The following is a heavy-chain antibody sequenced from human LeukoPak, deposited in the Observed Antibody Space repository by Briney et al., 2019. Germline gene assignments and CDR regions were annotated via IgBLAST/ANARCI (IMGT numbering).Heavy chain of an antibody. Sequence: GGSLRLSFAASGFTFSSYGMHWVRQAPGKGREWVAVISYDGSNKYYADSVKGRFTISRDNSKNTLYLQMNSLRAEDTAVYYCAKDLDKGDKYYFDYWGQGTLVTVSS. D-gene: IGHD2-21*02. J-gene: IGHJ4*02. V-gene: IGHV3-30*18. CDR1: GFTFSSYG. CDR2: ISYDGSNK. CDR3: AKDLDKGDKYYFDY.